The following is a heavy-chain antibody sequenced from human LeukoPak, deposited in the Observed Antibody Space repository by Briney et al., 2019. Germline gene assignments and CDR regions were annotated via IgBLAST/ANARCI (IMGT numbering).Heavy chain of an antibody. J-gene: IGHJ4*02. CDR2: IYSSGST. CDR1: GGSFGSYY. Sequence: SETLSLTCTVSGGSFGSYYWNWIRQPAGKGLEWIGRIYSSGSTTYNPSVKSGVTMSVDTSKKQFSLKLNSVTAADTAVYYCARDHSGWDYWGQGTLVTVSS. D-gene: IGHD6-19*01. V-gene: IGHV4-4*07. CDR3: ARDHSGWDY.